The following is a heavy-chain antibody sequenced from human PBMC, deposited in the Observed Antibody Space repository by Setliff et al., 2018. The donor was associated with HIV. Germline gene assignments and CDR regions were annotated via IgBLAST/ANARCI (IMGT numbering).Heavy chain of an antibody. CDR2: IYARGGT. D-gene: IGHD4-17*01. J-gene: IGHJ3*01. V-gene: IGHV4-4*07. CDR3: ARVQMAYAAFDV. CDR1: GGSISSYY. Sequence: SETLSLTCSVSGGSISSYYWSWIRQPAGKGLEWIGRIYARGGTNYNPSLKSRVTLSVDTSKHQFSLKLSSVTAADTAVYYCARVQMAYAAFDVWGQGTMVTVSS.